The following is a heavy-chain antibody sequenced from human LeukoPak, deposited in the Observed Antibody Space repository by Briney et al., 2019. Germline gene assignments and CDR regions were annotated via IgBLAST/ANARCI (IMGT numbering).Heavy chain of an antibody. Sequence: GASVKVSCKASGYTFTSYYMHWVRQAPGQGLEWMGIINHSGGSTSYAQKFQGRVTMTRDMSTSTVYMELSSLRSEDTAVYYCARDSDSSGRIGWFDPWGQGTLVTVSS. J-gene: IGHJ5*02. V-gene: IGHV1-46*01. CDR2: INHSGGST. CDR3: ARDSDSSGRIGWFDP. CDR1: GYTFTSYY. D-gene: IGHD3-22*01.